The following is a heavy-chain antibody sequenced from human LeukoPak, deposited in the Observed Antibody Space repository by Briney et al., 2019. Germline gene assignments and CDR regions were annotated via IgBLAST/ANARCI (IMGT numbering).Heavy chain of an antibody. Sequence: PSETLSLTCTVSGGSISSYYWSWIRQPPGKGLEWIGYIYYSGSTNYNPSLKSRVAISIDTSKNQLSLKLSSVTAADTAVYYCARQAWFGELLSDSWGQGTLVTVSS. CDR2: IYYSGST. J-gene: IGHJ4*02. D-gene: IGHD3-10*01. CDR1: GGSISSYY. V-gene: IGHV4-59*08. CDR3: ARQAWFGELLSDS.